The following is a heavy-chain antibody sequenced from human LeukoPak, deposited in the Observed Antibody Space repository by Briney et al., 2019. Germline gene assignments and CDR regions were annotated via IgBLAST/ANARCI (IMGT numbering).Heavy chain of an antibody. Sequence: PGGSLRLSCAASGFTFSSYAMSWVRQAPGKGLEWVSAISGSGGSTYYADSVKGRFTISRDNSKNTLYLQMNSLRAEDTAVYYCAKRGSDYDYVWGSYPSAIDYWGQGTLVTVSS. J-gene: IGHJ4*02. CDR3: AKRGSDYDYVWGSYPSAIDY. D-gene: IGHD3-16*02. CDR1: GFTFSSYA. V-gene: IGHV3-23*01. CDR2: ISGSGGST.